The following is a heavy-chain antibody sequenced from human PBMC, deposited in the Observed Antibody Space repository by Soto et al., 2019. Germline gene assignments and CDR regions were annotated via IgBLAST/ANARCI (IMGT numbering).Heavy chain of an antibody. CDR2: ISSSSSYI. J-gene: IGHJ4*02. Sequence: GGSLRLSCAASGFTFSSYSMNWVRQAPGKGLEWVSSISSSSSYIYYADSVKGRFTISRDNAKNSLYLQMNSLRAEDTAVYYCASTRYYYGSGSYYKLLEPPYFDYWGQGTLVTVSS. D-gene: IGHD3-10*01. V-gene: IGHV3-21*01. CDR3: ASTRYYYGSGSYYKLLEPPYFDY. CDR1: GFTFSSYS.